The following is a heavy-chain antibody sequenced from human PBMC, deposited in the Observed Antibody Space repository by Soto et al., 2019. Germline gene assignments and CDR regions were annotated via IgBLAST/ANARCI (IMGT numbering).Heavy chain of an antibody. CDR2: IWYDGSNK. D-gene: IGHD2-8*01. Sequence: GGSLRLSCAASGFTFSSYGMHWVRQAPGKGLEWVAVIWYDGSNKYYADSVKGRFTISRDNSKNTLYLQMNSLRAEDTAVYYCARDVYCTNGVCYVPYYYYGMDVWGQGTTVTVSS. V-gene: IGHV3-33*01. J-gene: IGHJ6*02. CDR1: GFTFSSYG. CDR3: ARDVYCTNGVCYVPYYYYGMDV.